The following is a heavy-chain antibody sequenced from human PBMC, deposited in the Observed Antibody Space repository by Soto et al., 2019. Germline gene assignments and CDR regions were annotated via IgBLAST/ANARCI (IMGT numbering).Heavy chain of an antibody. CDR1: GCSISSSSYY. V-gene: IGHV4-39*01. D-gene: IGHD3-22*01. J-gene: IGHJ5*02. CDR2: IYYSGST. Sequence: SETLSLTCTVSGCSISSSSYYWGWIRQPPGKGLEWIGSIYYSGSTYYNPSLKSRVTISVDTSKNQFSLKLSSVTAADTAVYYCARQGLLTYYYDSSGYNWFDPWGQGTLVTVSS. CDR3: ARQGLLTYYYDSSGYNWFDP.